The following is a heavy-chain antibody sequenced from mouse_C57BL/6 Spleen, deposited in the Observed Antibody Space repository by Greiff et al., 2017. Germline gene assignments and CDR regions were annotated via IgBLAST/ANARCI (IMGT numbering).Heavy chain of an antibody. J-gene: IGHJ4*01. V-gene: IGHV1-72*01. CDR2: IGPNSGGT. D-gene: IGHD4-1*01. CDR1: GYTFTSYW. Sequence: QVQLQQPGAELVKPGASVKLSCKASGYTFTSYWMHWVQQRPGRGLEWIGRIGPNSGGTKYNEKFKSKVTLTVDKPTITAYLQLSSLTSEDSAGYDCARGETGTRNAMEHWGKGTSVTVAS. CDR3: ARGETGTRNAMEH.